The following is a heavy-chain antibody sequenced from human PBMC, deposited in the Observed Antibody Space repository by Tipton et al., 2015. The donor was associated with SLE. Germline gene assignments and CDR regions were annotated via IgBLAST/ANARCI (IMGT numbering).Heavy chain of an antibody. V-gene: IGHV4-4*02. CDR2: IYHSGTT. J-gene: IGHJ6*02. CDR1: GGSISSSNW. CDR3: AGGDCGGDCYTDYYGMDV. Sequence: TLSLTCTVSGGSISSSNWWSWVRQPPGKGLEWIGQIYHSGTTNYNPSLKSRVTISVDKSKKQFSLKLSSVTAADTAVYYCAGGDCGGDCYTDYYGMDVWGQGTTVTVSS. D-gene: IGHD2-21*01.